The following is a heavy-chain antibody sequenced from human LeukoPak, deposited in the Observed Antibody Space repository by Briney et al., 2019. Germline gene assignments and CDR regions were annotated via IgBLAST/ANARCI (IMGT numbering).Heavy chain of an antibody. Sequence: SETLSLTCTVSGGSISSYYWSWIRQPAGKGLEWIGRIYTSGSTNYNPSLKSRVTMSVDTSKNQFSLKLSSVTAADTAVYYCARERGSGSYYYYYMDVWGKGTTVTVSS. D-gene: IGHD3-10*01. CDR3: ARERGSGSYYYYYMDV. CDR1: GGSISSYY. V-gene: IGHV4-4*07. J-gene: IGHJ6*03. CDR2: IYTSGST.